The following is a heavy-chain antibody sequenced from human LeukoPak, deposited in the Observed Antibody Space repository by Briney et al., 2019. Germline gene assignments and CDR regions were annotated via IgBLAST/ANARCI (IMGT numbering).Heavy chain of an antibody. V-gene: IGHV4-34*01. CDR2: INHSGST. D-gene: IGHD3-22*01. CDR1: GGSFSGYY. Sequence: SETLSLTCAVYGGSFSGYYWSWIRQPPGKGLEWIGEINHSGSTNYNPSPKSRVTIPVDTSKNQFSLKLSSVTAADTAVYYCARMAGLSDYYDSSGYYFNAFDIWGQGTMVTVSS. CDR3: ARMAGLSDYYDSSGYYFNAFDI. J-gene: IGHJ3*02.